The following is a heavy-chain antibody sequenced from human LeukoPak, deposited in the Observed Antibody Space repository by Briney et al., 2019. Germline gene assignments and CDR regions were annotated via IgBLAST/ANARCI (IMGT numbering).Heavy chain of an antibody. Sequence: PGGSLRLSCAASGFTFTNYGMGWVRQAPGKGLEWVSYGGSGDSRYYADSVKGRFTISRDNSKNTLYLQMNSLRAEDTAVYYCAKLVWSQYYYYYGMDVWGQGTTVTVSS. CDR1: GFTFTNYG. D-gene: IGHD3-3*01. CDR2: GGSGDSR. CDR3: AKLVWSQYYYYYGMDV. V-gene: IGHV3-23*01. J-gene: IGHJ6*02.